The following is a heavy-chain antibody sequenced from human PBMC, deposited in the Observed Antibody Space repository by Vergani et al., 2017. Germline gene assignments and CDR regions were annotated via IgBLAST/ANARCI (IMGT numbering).Heavy chain of an antibody. CDR1: GGTFSSYA. Sequence: QVQLVQSGAEVKKPGSSVKVSCKASGGTFSSYAISWVRQAPGQGLEWMGWIIPIFGTANYAQKFQGRVTITADKSTSTAYMELSSLRSEDTAVYYCASQYSSSFHPPRFDYWCQGTLVTVSS. CDR3: ASQYSSSFHPPRFDY. V-gene: IGHV1-69*06. CDR2: IIPIFGTA. J-gene: IGHJ4*02. D-gene: IGHD6-13*01.